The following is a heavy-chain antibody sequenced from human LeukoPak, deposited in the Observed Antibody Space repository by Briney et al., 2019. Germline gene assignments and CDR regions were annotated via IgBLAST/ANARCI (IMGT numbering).Heavy chain of an antibody. CDR3: ASWGYYDSSGNLDY. V-gene: IGHV1-69*04. J-gene: IGHJ4*02. Sequence: GASVKVSCKASGGTFSSYAISWVRQAPGQGLEWMGRIIPILGIANYAQKFQGRVTITADKSTSTAYMELSSLRSEDTAVYYCASWGYYDSSGNLDYWGQGTLVTVSS. CDR2: IIPILGIA. CDR1: GGTFSSYA. D-gene: IGHD3-22*01.